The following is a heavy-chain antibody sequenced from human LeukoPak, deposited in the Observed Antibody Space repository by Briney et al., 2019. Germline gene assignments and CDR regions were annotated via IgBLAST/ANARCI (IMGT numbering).Heavy chain of an antibody. CDR3: AKDRLVCSSTSCYTSLDY. D-gene: IGHD2-2*02. V-gene: IGHV3-23*01. J-gene: IGHJ4*02. CDR1: GFTFSSYA. Sequence: GGSLRLSCAASGFTFSSYAMSWVRQAPGKGLEWVSAISGSGGSTYYADSVKGRFTISRGDSKNTLYLQMNSLRAEDTAVYYCAKDRLVCSSTSCYTSLDYWGQGTLVTVSS. CDR2: ISGSGGST.